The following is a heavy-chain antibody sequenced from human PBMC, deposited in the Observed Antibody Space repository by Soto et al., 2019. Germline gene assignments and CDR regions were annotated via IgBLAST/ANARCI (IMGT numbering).Heavy chain of an antibody. CDR2: IYHSGST. J-gene: IGHJ5*02. D-gene: IGHD5-18*01. V-gene: IGHV4-30-2*01. CDR3: ARGLDTAMVSWFDP. CDR1: GGSISSGGYS. Sequence: PSETLSLTCAVSGGSISSGGYSWSWIRQPPGKGLEWIGYIYHSGSTYYNPSLKSRVTISVDRSKNQFSLKLSSVTAADTAAYYCARGLDTAMVSWFDPWGQGTLVTVSS.